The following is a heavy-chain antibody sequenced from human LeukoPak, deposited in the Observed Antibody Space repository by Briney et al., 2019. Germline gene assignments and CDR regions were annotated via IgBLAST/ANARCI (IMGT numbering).Heavy chain of an antibody. D-gene: IGHD5-24*01. CDR2: INHSGST. Sequence: KTSETLSLTCAVYGGSFSGYYWSWIRQPPGKGLEWIGEINHSGSTNYNPSLKSRVTISVDTSKNQFSLKLSSVTAADTAVYYCARGSGWLQLSFDYWGQGTLVTVSS. V-gene: IGHV4-34*01. CDR3: ARGSGWLQLSFDY. CDR1: GGSFSGYY. J-gene: IGHJ4*02.